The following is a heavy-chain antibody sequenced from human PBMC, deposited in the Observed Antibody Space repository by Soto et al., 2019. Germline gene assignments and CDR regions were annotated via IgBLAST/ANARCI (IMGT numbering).Heavy chain of an antibody. J-gene: IGHJ4*02. CDR2: INSDGSTT. CDR1: GFTFSNSW. D-gene: IGHD1-1*01. Sequence: VQLVESGGGFVQPGGSLRLSCAASGFTFSNSWMHWVRQAPGKGLVWVSYINSDGSTTTYADSVKGRFTISRDNAKNTVYLQITILTAEDTAVYYCARDRSYTTDYWGQGTLVTVSS. CDR3: ARDRSYTTDY. V-gene: IGHV3-74*01.